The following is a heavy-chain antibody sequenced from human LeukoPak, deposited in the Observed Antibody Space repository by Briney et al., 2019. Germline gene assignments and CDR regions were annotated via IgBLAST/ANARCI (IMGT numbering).Heavy chain of an antibody. D-gene: IGHD6-13*01. Sequence: PGGSLRLSCAASGFTFNNYAMSWVRQTPGKGLEWVSTIGASGSHTYYADSVKGRFTISRGNSYNTLYLQMSSLRADDTAVYYCAKDPGDSSWYFVLWGQGTLVTVS. J-gene: IGHJ4*02. CDR1: GFTFNNYA. V-gene: IGHV3-23*01. CDR2: IGASGSHT. CDR3: AKDPGDSSWYFVL.